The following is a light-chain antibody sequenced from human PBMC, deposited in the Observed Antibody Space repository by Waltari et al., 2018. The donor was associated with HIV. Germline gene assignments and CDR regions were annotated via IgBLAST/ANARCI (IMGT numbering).Light chain of an antibody. CDR2: EVN. J-gene: IGLJ2*01. CDR3: CSFTGRKSLI. V-gene: IGLV2-23*02. Sequence: QSALTQPASVSGSPGQSLTVSCIGTNSAVAAYNIVSWYQQRPGTAPKLIIYEVNKRPSGVSDRFSASKSGNTASLTLSGLQAEDEANYYCCSFTGRKSLIFGGGTKLTVL. CDR1: NSAVAAYNI.